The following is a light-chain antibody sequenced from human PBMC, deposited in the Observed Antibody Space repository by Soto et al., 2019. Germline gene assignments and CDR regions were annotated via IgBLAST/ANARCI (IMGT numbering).Light chain of an antibody. V-gene: IGLV2-14*01. CDR1: SSDVGGYNY. J-gene: IGLJ1*01. Sequence: QSALTQPASVSGSPGQSITISCTGTSSDVGGYNYVSWYQQHPGKAPKLMIYDVSDRPSGVSNRFSGSKSGNTASLTISGLQAEDEDDYYCSSYTSGSTLEVFGTGTKLTVL. CDR2: DVS. CDR3: SSYTSGSTLEV.